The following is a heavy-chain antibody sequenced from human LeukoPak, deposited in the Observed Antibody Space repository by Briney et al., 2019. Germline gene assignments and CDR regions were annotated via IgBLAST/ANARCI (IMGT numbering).Heavy chain of an antibody. Sequence: PSETLSLTCTVSGGSISSYYWSWIRHPAGKGREWIGRIYTSGRTNYNPSLKTRVTMSVDTSKNQFSLELSSVTAADTAVYYCAHYYDSRGVGAFDIWGQGTMVTVSS. D-gene: IGHD3-22*01. J-gene: IGHJ3*02. CDR1: GGSISSYY. V-gene: IGHV4-4*07. CDR2: IYTSGRT. CDR3: AHYYDSRGVGAFDI.